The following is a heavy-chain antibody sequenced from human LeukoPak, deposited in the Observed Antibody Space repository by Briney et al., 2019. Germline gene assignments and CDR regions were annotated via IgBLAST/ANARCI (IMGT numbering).Heavy chain of an antibody. CDR3: ARSHYYNSNVPPDY. CDR2: ISAGDDST. CDR1: GFTFTSYA. Sequence: PGRSLRLSCVVSGFTFTSYAMSWVRQAPGKGLEWVSYISAGDDSTHYAGSVKGRFTISRDKSKNTLYLQMNSLRAEDTAVYYCARSHYYNSNVPPDYWGQGTLVTVSS. V-gene: IGHV3-23*01. D-gene: IGHD2/OR15-2a*01. J-gene: IGHJ4*02.